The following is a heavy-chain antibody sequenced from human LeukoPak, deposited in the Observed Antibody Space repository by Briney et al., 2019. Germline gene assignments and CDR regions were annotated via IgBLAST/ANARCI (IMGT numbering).Heavy chain of an antibody. V-gene: IGHV1-46*01. D-gene: IGHD2-2*01. CDR2: INPSGGST. CDR3: ARAQHCSSTSCYYYYYYYMDV. Sequence: ASVKVSCKASGYTFTSYYMHWVRQAPGQGLEWMGIINPSGGSTSYAQKFQGRVTMTRDMSTSTVYMELSSLRSEDTAVYYCARAQHCSSTSCYYYYYYYMDVWGKGTTVTVSS. CDR1: GYTFTSYY. J-gene: IGHJ6*03.